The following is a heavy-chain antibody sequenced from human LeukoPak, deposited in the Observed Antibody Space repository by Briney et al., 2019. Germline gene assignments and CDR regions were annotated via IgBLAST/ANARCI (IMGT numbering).Heavy chain of an antibody. CDR1: GFTFDDYA. V-gene: IGHV3-9*03. Sequence: GGSLRLSCAASGFTFDDYAMHWVRQAPGKGLEWVSGISWNSGSIGYADSVKGRFTISRDNAKNSLYLQMNSLRAEDMALYYCAKGGGYSYGYGAFDIWGQGTMVTVSS. CDR2: ISWNSGSI. D-gene: IGHD5-18*01. CDR3: AKGGGYSYGYGAFDI. J-gene: IGHJ3*02.